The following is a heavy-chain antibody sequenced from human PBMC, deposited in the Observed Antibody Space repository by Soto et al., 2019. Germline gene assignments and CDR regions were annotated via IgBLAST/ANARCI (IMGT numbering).Heavy chain of an antibody. CDR1: GGSISSSSYY. J-gene: IGHJ5*02. CDR2: IYYSGST. CDR3: ARPGGGDCYGCVWFDP. Sequence: SETLSLTCTVSGGSISSSSYYWGWIRQPPGKGLEWIGSIYYSGSTYYNPSLKSRVTISVDMSKNQFSLKLSSVTAADTAVYYCARPGGGDCYGCVWFDPWGQGTLVTVSS. V-gene: IGHV4-39*01. D-gene: IGHD2-21*02.